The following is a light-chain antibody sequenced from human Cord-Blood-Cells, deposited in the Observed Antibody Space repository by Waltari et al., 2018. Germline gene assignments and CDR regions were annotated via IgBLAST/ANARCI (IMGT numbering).Light chain of an antibody. V-gene: IGLV1-40*01. CDR3: QSYDSSLSGSV. CDR2: GNR. J-gene: IGLJ3*02. CDR1: SSNIGAGYD. Sequence: QSVLTQPPSVSGAPGQRVTISCTGSSSNIGAGYDVHWYQQLPGTAPKLPIYGNRNRPSGVPDRFSGSKPGTSASLAITGLQAEDEADYYCQSYDSSLSGSVFGGGTELPVL.